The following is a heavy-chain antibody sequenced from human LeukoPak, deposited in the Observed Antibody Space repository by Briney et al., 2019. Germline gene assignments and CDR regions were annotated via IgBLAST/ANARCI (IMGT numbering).Heavy chain of an antibody. J-gene: IGHJ2*01. CDR3: ARGMYYYDRSGYSSWYFDL. Sequence: PSETLSLTCTVSGGSISTYYWTWIRQPPGKGREWIGYIYYSGSTKYNPSLKSRVTISVDTSKNQFSLKLSSVTAADTAVYYCARGMYYYDRSGYSSWYFDLWGRGTLATVSS. CDR1: GGSISTYY. V-gene: IGHV4-59*01. CDR2: IYYSGST. D-gene: IGHD3-22*01.